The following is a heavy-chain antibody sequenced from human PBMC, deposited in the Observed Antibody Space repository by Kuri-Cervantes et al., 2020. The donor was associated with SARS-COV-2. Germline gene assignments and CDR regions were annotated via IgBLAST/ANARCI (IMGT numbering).Heavy chain of an antibody. CDR1: GGSISSYY. Sequence: SETLSLTCTVSGGSISSYYWSWIRQPAGKGLEWIGRIYTSGNTNYNSSLKSRVTISVDTSKNQFSLKLSSVTAADTAVYHCARVDSSSWLFDYWGQGTLVTDSS. D-gene: IGHD6-13*01. CDR3: ARVDSSSWLFDY. V-gene: IGHV4-4*07. CDR2: IYTSGNT. J-gene: IGHJ4*02.